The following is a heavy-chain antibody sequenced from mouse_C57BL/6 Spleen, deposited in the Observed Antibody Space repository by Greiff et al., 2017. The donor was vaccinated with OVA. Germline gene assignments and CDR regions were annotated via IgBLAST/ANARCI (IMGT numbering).Heavy chain of an antibody. V-gene: IGHV3-6*01. Sequence: EVKLMESGPGLVKPSQSLSLTCSVTGYSITSGYYWNWIRQFPGNKLEWMGYISYDGSNNYNPSLKNRISITRDTSKNQFFLKLNSVTTEDTATYYCARERYGNYEGMDYWGQGTSVTVSS. J-gene: IGHJ4*01. CDR2: ISYDGSN. D-gene: IGHD2-1*01. CDR1: GYSITSGYY. CDR3: ARERYGNYEGMDY.